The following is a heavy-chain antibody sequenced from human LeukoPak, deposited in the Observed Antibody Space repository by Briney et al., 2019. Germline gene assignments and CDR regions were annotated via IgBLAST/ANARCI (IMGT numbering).Heavy chain of an antibody. CDR1: GGSITSTNW. J-gene: IGHJ4*02. V-gene: IGHV4-4*02. Sequence: SETLSLTCGVSGGSITSTNWWSWVRQPPGQGLEWIGEISLSGLTNYNPSLKSRVTMALDKSKNHLSLNLTSVTAADTAVYYCARGVCSSASCSWGTGVDHFDYWGQGSLVTVSS. D-gene: IGHD2-2*01. CDR2: ISLSGLT. CDR3: ARGVCSSASCSWGTGVDHFDY.